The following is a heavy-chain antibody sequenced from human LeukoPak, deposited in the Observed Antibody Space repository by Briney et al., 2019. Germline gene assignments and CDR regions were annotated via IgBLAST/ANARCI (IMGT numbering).Heavy chain of an antibody. CDR3: ATSRVFDH. CDR2: INSEGNNI. J-gene: IGHJ4*02. Sequence: KSGRSLRLSCVASGFTFSDYFMSWMRQAPGKGLEWLSFINSEGNNIYYADSVKGRFTISRDNARNTLYLEMNSLRMEDTAKYYCATSRVFDHWGQGTLVTVSS. V-gene: IGHV3-11*04. CDR1: GFTFSDYF.